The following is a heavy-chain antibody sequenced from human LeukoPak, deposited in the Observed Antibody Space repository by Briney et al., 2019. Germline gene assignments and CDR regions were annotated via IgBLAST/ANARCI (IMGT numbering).Heavy chain of an antibody. CDR3: TKDASYARENDNSGFFID. V-gene: IGHV3-23*01. D-gene: IGHD3-22*01. J-gene: IGHJ4*02. Sequence: GGSLRLSCAASGFTFTSYAMSWVHQTPGKGLEWVASMSGGGDSDYYADSVKGRFTVSRDKSKNTLYVQMNSLRADDTAVYYCTKDASYARENDNSGFFIDWGQGTLVTVSS. CDR2: MSGGGDSD. CDR1: GFTFTSYA.